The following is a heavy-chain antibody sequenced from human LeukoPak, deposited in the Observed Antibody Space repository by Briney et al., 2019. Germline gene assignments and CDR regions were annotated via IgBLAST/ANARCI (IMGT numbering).Heavy chain of an antibody. J-gene: IGHJ1*01. CDR2: ISSLSGTI. CDR3: ARGPSIAVAEYIQH. V-gene: IGHV3-48*01. Sequence: GGSLRLSCAASGFTFSSYSMNWVRQAPGKGLEWVSYISSLSGTIYYADSVKGRFIISRDNAQNSLFLQMNSLRAEDTAVYYCARGPSIAVAEYIQHWGQGTLVTVS. CDR1: GFTFSSYS. D-gene: IGHD6-19*01.